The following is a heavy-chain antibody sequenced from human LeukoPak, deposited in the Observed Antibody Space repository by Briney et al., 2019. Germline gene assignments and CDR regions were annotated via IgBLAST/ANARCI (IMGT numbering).Heavy chain of an antibody. CDR2: ISGSGGST. J-gene: IGHJ4*02. CDR3: ARDVLNSAWLDSDY. CDR1: GFTFSIYA. V-gene: IGHV3-23*01. Sequence: PGGSLRLSCAASGFTFSIYAMSWVRQAPGKGLEWVSAISGSGGSTYYADSVKGRFTISRDNSKNTLYLQMNSLRAEDTAIYYCARDVLNSAWLDSDYWGQGTLVTVSS. D-gene: IGHD6-19*01.